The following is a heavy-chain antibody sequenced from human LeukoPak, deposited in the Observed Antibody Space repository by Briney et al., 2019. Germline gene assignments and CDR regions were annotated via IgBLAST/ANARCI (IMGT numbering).Heavy chain of an antibody. CDR1: GFTFDDYA. CDR3: ARGVAAAGTTLDY. V-gene: IGHV3-9*01. J-gene: IGHJ4*02. D-gene: IGHD6-13*01. CDR2: ISWNSGSI. Sequence: GGSLRLSCAASGFTFDDYAMHWDRQAPGKGLEWVSGISWNSGSIGYADSVKGRFTISRDNSKNTLYLQMNSLRDEDTAVYYCARGVAAAGTTLDYWGQGTLVTVSS.